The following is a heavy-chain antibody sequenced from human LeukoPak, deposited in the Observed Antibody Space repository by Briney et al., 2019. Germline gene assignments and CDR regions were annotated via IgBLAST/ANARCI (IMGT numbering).Heavy chain of an antibody. CDR1: GDSVSSNSAA. D-gene: IGHD1-7*01. J-gene: IGHJ5*02. Sequence: SQTLSLTCAISGDSVSSNSAAWNWIRQSPSGGLEWLGRTYYRSKWYNDYAVSVKSRITINPDTSKNQFSLQLNSVTPEDTAVYYCARGPQIGYNWNYWRFDPWGQGTLVTVSS. V-gene: IGHV6-1*01. CDR2: TYYRSKWYN. CDR3: ARGPQIGYNWNYWRFDP.